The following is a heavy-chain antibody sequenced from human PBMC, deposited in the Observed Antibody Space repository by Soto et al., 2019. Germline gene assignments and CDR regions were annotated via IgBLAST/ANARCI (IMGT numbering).Heavy chain of an antibody. V-gene: IGHV3-33*01. D-gene: IGHD3-16*01. J-gene: IGHJ3*02. CDR2: IWYDGSNK. CDR3: ARYKRGRICFRDQFPASAI. CDR1: GFTFSSYG. Sequence: GGSLRLSCAASGFTFSSYGMHWVRQAPGKGLEWVAVIWYDGSNKYYADSVKGRFTISRDNSKNTLYLQMNSLRAEDTAVYYCARYKRGRICFRDQFPASAIWGHRTMVTGS.